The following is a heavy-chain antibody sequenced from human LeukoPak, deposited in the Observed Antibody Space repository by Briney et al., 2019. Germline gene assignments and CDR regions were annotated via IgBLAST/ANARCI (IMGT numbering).Heavy chain of an antibody. CDR2: IIPIFGTA. CDR3: ARDRGTGYSGSYLDFDY. CDR1: GGTFSSYA. Sequence: SVKVSCKASGGTFSSYAISWVRQAPGQGLEWMGGIIPIFGTATYAQKFQGRVTITTDESTSTAYMELSSLRSEDTAVYYCARDRGTGYSGSYLDFDYWGQGTLVTVSS. V-gene: IGHV1-69*05. D-gene: IGHD1-26*01. J-gene: IGHJ4*02.